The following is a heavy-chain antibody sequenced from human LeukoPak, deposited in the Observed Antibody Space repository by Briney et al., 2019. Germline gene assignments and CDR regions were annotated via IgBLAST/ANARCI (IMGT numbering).Heavy chain of an antibody. CDR1: GYTFTGYY. Sequence: SVKVSCKASGYTFTGYYMHWVRQAPGQGLEWMGRINPNSGGTNYAQKFQGRVTMTRDTSISTAYMELSRLRSDDTAVYYCARVSESSGWYSFWDYWGQGTLVTVSS. CDR2: INPNSGGT. D-gene: IGHD6-19*01. J-gene: IGHJ4*02. V-gene: IGHV1-2*06. CDR3: ARVSESSGWYSFWDY.